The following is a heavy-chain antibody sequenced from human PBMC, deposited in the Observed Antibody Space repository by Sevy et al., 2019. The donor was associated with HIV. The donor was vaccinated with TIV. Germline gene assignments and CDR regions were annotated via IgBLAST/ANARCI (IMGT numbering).Heavy chain of an antibody. D-gene: IGHD2-15*01. CDR3: AGERGRDLYSFYYMDV. CDR1: GDIVSTNSAA. CDR2: TYYRSKWYS. Sequence: SQTLSLTCAISGDIVSTNSAAWTWIRQSPSRGLEWLGRTYYRSKWYSDYAVSVKSRITINADTSKNQFSLQLKSGTPEDTAVYYCAGERGRDLYSFYYMDVWGKGTRFTVSS. V-gene: IGHV6-1*01. J-gene: IGHJ6*03.